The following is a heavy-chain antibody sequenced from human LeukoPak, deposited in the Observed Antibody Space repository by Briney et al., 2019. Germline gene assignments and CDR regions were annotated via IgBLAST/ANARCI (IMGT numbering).Heavy chain of an antibody. D-gene: IGHD4-17*01. V-gene: IGHV3-48*03. CDR1: GFTFSSYE. J-gene: IGHJ5*02. Sequence: PGGSLRLSCAASGFTFSSYEMNWVRQAPGKGLEWVSYISSSGSTIYYADSLKGRFTISRDNAKNSLYLQMNSLRAEDTAVYYCVRARAGDYVGHWGQGTLVTVSS. CDR3: VRARAGDYVGH. CDR2: ISSSGSTI.